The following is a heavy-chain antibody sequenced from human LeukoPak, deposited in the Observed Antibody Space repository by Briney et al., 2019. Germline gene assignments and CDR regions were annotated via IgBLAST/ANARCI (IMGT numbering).Heavy chain of an antibody. Sequence: PSETLSLTCTVPGDSISSSSYSSGWIRQPPGKGLEWIGRIYYSVSTYYNPCLKSRVTISVDTCKTQFSLKLSFVTAADTAVYYCARATYCSSTSCYELDAFDIWGQGTMVTVSS. CDR3: ARATYCSSTSCYELDAFDI. V-gene: IGHV4-39*07. CDR2: IYYSVST. J-gene: IGHJ3*02. D-gene: IGHD2-2*01. CDR1: GDSISSSSYS.